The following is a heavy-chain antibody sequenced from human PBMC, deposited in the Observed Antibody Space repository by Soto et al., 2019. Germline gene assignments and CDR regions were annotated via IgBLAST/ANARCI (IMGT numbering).Heavy chain of an antibody. J-gene: IGHJ5*02. CDR3: AGDPDSHYNDSHASSYP. CDR2: INAGNGNT. D-gene: IGHD4-4*01. V-gene: IGHV1-3*01. CDR1: GYTFTSYA. Sequence: ASVKVSCKASGYTFTSYARHWVRQAPGQRLEWMGWINAGNGNTKYSQKFQGRVTISADKFTGTAYMELTGLRSDDTAVYYCAGDPDSHYNDSHASSYPWGQGTLVTVSS.